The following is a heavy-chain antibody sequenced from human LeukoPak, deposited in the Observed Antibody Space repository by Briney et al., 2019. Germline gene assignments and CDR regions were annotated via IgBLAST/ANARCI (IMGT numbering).Heavy chain of an antibody. CDR3: AKDVRDIVVLIDTYMY. CDR1: GFTFSSYA. CDR2: FSDSGGSK. Sequence: GGSLRLSCAASGFTFSSYAMSWVRQAPGKGLEWVSSFSDSGGSKYYTDSVKGRFTISRDTSKNTLFLQMNSLRAEDTAIYYCAKDVRDIVVLIDTYMYWGQGTLVTVSS. D-gene: IGHD2-21*01. V-gene: IGHV3-23*01. J-gene: IGHJ4*02.